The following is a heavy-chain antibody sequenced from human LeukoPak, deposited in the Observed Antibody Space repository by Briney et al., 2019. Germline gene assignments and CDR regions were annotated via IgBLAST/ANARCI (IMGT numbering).Heavy chain of an antibody. CDR2: ISAYNGNT. D-gene: IGHD3-22*01. J-gene: IGHJ3*02. CDR3: AREVMVGYYYDRVPPVPDAFDI. Sequence: ASVKVSCKASGYTFTSYGISWVRQAPGRGLEWMGWISAYNGNTNYAQKLQGRVTMTTDTSTSTAYMELRSLRSDDTAVYYCAREVMVGYYYDRVPPVPDAFDIWGQGTMVTVSS. V-gene: IGHV1-18*01. CDR1: GYTFTSYG.